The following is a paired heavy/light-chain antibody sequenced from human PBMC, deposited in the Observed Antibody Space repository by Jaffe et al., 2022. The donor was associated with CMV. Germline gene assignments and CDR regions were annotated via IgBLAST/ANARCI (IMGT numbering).Light chain of an antibody. V-gene: IGKV1-39*01. J-gene: IGKJ4*01. CDR2: AAS. CDR3: QQSYNTLDLT. Sequence: DIQMTQSPSSLSASVGDRVTITCRASQSISSYLNWYQQKPGKAPKLLIYAASSLQSGVPSRFSGSGSGTDFTLTISSLQPEDFATYYCQQSYNTLDLTFGGGTQVEIK. CDR1: QSISSY.
Heavy chain of an antibody. V-gene: IGHV3-33*08. Sequence: QVQLVESGGGVVQPGRSLRLSCAASGFTFSSYGMHWVRQAPGKGLEWVAIIWYDGSNKYYADSVKGRFSISRDNSKNMLYLQMNSLRDEDTGVYYCARDVGSSSSSWYDPWGQGTLVTVSS. CDR3: ARDVGSSSSSWYDP. CDR2: IWYDGSNK. D-gene: IGHD6-6*01. J-gene: IGHJ5*02. CDR1: GFTFSSYG.